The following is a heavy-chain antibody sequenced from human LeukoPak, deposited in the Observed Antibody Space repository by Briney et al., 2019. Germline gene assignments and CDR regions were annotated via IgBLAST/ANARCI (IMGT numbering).Heavy chain of an antibody. V-gene: IGHV4-38-2*02. Sequence: PSETLSLTCAVSGYSISSGYYWGWIRQPPGKGLEWIGSIYHSGSTYYNPSLKSRVTISVDTSKNQFSLKLSSVTAADTAVYYCAREAIVVVPAAISGGNWFDPWGQGTLVTVSS. D-gene: IGHD2-2*01. CDR2: IYHSGST. J-gene: IGHJ5*02. CDR1: GYSISSGYY. CDR3: AREAIVVVPAAISGGNWFDP.